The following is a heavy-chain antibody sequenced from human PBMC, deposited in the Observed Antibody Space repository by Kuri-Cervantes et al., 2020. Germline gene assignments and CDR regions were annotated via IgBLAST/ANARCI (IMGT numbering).Heavy chain of an antibody. CDR2: INPSNGDT. V-gene: IGHV1-3*01. D-gene: IGHD3-10*01. J-gene: IGHJ6*03. Sequence: DSVKVSWKASGYTFTNYLMHWVRQAPGQRLEWMGWINPSNGDTFYSQKFQGRVTITRDTSATTVYMELRSLRSDDTAVYYCARDSDYYGSGSYYPFGYYYYYMDVWGKGTTVTVSS. CDR3: ARDSDYYGSGSYYPFGYYYYYMDV. CDR1: GYTFTNYL.